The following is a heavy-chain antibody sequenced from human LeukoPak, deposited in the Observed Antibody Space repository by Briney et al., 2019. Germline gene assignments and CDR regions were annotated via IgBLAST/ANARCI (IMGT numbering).Heavy chain of an antibody. J-gene: IGHJ4*02. CDR1: GFTFSSYS. CDR2: ISSSSYI. D-gene: IGHD4-17*01. Sequence: PGGSLRLSCAASGFTFSSYSMNWVRQAPGKGLEWVSSISSSSYIYYADSVKGRFTISRDNAKNSLYLQMNSLRAEDTAVYYCARDLDYGDYVPGPDYWGQGTLVTVSS. V-gene: IGHV3-21*01. CDR3: ARDLDYGDYVPGPDY.